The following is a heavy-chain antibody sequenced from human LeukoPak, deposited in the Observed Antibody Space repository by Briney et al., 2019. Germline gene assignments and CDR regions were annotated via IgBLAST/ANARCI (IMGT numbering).Heavy chain of an antibody. J-gene: IGHJ6*03. CDR3: AKDASPGYGDYSYYYYYMDV. V-gene: IGHV3-43D*03. CDR2: ISWDGGST. Sequence: GGTLRLSCAASGFTFDDYAMHWVRQAPGKGLEWVSLISWDGGSTYYADSVKGQFTISRDNSKNSLYLQMNSLRAEDTALYYCAKDASPGYGDYSYYYYYMDVWGKGTTVTVSS. D-gene: IGHD4-17*01. CDR1: GFTFDDYA.